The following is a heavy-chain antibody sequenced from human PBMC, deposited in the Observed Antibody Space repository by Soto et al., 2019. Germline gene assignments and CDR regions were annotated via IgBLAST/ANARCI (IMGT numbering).Heavy chain of an antibody. CDR1: GLSISSGDYY. Sequence: SETLSLTCTFSGLSISSGDYYWSWIRKPPGKGLEWIGYIYYSGSTYYNPSLKSRVTISVDTSKNQFSLKLSSVTAADTAVYYCARDPYYYDSSGYNHYFDYWGQGTLVTVS. J-gene: IGHJ4*02. V-gene: IGHV4-30-4*01. D-gene: IGHD3-22*01. CDR2: IYYSGST. CDR3: ARDPYYYDSSGYNHYFDY.